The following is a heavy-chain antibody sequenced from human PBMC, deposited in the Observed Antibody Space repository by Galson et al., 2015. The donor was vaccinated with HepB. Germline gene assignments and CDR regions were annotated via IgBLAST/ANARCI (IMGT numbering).Heavy chain of an antibody. D-gene: IGHD6-19*01. J-gene: IGHJ4*02. Sequence: SLRLSCAGSGFTFSGSAMHWVRQTSGKGLEWIGRIGSKANNYATAYKASVEGRFTISRDDSKNTAYLQMNSLRTEDTAVYYCTRLGDLSGYSSGWGQGTLVTVSS. CDR1: GFTFSGSA. V-gene: IGHV3-73*01. CDR2: IGSKANNYAT. CDR3: TRLGDLSGYSSG.